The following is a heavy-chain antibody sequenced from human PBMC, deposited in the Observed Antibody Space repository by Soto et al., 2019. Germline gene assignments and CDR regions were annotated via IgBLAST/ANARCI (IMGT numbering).Heavy chain of an antibody. CDR3: ASKMAGTSYYYGMDV. Sequence: GESLKISCKGSGYSFTSYWISWVRQMPGKGLEWMGRIDPSDSYTNYSPSFQGHVTISADKSISTAYLQWSSLKASDTAMYYWASKMAGTSYYYGMDVWGQGTTVTVSS. CDR1: GYSFTSYW. J-gene: IGHJ6*02. V-gene: IGHV5-10-1*01. D-gene: IGHD6-19*01. CDR2: IDPSDSYT.